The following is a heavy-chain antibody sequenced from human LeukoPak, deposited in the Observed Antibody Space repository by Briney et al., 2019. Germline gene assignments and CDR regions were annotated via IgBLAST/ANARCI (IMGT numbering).Heavy chain of an antibody. CDR1: GYSVTTYW. J-gene: IGHJ4*02. D-gene: IGHD2-2*01. V-gene: IGHV5-51*01. Sequence: GESLTISCRGSGYSVTTYWIGWVRQMPGKALEWMGIIYPGDSDTRYSPSFQGQVTMSADKSINTAYLQWSSLKASDTAMYYCARRQGCSSTSCPPDSWGQGTLVTVSS. CDR3: ARRQGCSSTSCPPDS. CDR2: IYPGDSDT.